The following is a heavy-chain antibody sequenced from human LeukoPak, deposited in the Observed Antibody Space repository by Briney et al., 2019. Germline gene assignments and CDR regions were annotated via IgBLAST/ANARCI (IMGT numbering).Heavy chain of an antibody. V-gene: IGHV4-59*12. J-gene: IGHJ4*02. D-gene: IGHD2-15*01. Sequence: SETLSLTCTVSGGSISSYYWSWIRQPPGKGLEWIGYIYYSGSTNYNPSLKSRVTISVDTSKNQFSLKLSSVTAADTAVYYCARSKRGGIWRGGSCYDYWGQGTLVTVSS. CDR1: GGSISSYY. CDR3: ARSKRGGIWRGGSCYDY. CDR2: IYYSGST.